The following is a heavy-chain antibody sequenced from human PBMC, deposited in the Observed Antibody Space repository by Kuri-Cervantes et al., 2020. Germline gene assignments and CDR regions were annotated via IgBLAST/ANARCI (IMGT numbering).Heavy chain of an antibody. CDR1: GLTFSNYA. CDR2: ISGWGGKT. Sequence: ETLSLTCAASGLTFSNYAMSWVRQAPGKGLEWVSAISGWGGKTYYADSVKGRFTISRDNSKNTLYLQMNSLRAEDTAVYYCAKTIIAARPDYMDVWGKGTTVTVSS. J-gene: IGHJ6*03. D-gene: IGHD6-6*01. CDR3: AKTIIAARPDYMDV. V-gene: IGHV3-23*01.